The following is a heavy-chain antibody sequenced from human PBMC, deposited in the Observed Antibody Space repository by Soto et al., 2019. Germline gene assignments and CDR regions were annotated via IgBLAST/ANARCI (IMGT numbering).Heavy chain of an antibody. J-gene: IGHJ4*02. CDR2: ISAHNGNT. D-gene: IGHD4-17*01. Sequence: GPEVKKPGASVKVSCKGSGYIFTSYGTAWVRQAPGQGLEWMGWISAHNGNTEYAQKFQGRVTVTRDTSTSTAYLELRSLRSDDTALYYCARGRYGDYWGQGALVTVSS. CDR3: ARGRYGDY. CDR1: GYIFTSYG. V-gene: IGHV1-18*01.